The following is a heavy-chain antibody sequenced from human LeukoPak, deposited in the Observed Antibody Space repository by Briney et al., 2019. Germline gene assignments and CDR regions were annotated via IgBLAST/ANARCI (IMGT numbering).Heavy chain of an antibody. CDR1: DDSITMYY. CDR3: ARGRVSSSTWYSTYYYFFYMDF. CDR2: VDHTGST. Sequence: SETLSLTCTVSDDSITMYYWTWIRQPPGKGLEGIGYVDHTGSTKFNPSLNGRVSISRDTSKNFFSLRLRSVTAADTAVYFCARGRVSSSTWYSTYYYFFYMDFWGKGTTVTVSS. D-gene: IGHD4-11*01. V-gene: IGHV4-59*01. J-gene: IGHJ6*03.